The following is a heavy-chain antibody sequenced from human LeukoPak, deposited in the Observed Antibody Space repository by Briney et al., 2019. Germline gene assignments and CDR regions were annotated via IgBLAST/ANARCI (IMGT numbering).Heavy chain of an antibody. CDR1: GFTFSSYG. CDR2: IRYDGSNK. D-gene: IGHD3-16*01. Sequence: GGSLRLSCAASGFTFSSYGMHWVRQAPGKGLEWVAFIRYDGSNKYYADSVKGRFTISRDKSKNTLYLQMNSLRAEDTAVYYCARVEWESLGELPGYFQHWGQGTLVTVSS. CDR3: ARVEWESLGELPGYFQH. V-gene: IGHV3-30*02. J-gene: IGHJ1*01.